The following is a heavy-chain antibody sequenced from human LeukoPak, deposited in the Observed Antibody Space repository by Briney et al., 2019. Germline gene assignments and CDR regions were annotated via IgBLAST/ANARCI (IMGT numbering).Heavy chain of an antibody. J-gene: IGHJ4*02. CDR3: ARKSASGNYPLDY. Sequence: GGSLRLSCAASGFNFGSYSMTWVRQAPGKGLEWVSVISADSATTFYADSVKGRFTISRDNAKNTVFLQMSSLRAEDTALHYCARKSASGNYPLDYWGQGTLVTVSS. CDR1: GFNFGSYS. D-gene: IGHD3-10*01. CDR2: ISADSATT. V-gene: IGHV3-23*01.